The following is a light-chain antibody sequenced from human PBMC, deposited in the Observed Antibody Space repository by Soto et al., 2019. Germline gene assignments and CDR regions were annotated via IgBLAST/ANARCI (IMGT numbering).Light chain of an antibody. V-gene: IGKV1-6*01. J-gene: IGKJ1*01. Sequence: AIQMTQSPSSLSASVGDRVTITCRASQDIRSALGWYQQKPGKAPKLLISAASSLQGGVPSRFRGSGSGTDFTLTISSLQPEDFATYYCLQDFSYPRTFGQGTKVDI. CDR3: LQDFSYPRT. CDR1: QDIRSA. CDR2: AAS.